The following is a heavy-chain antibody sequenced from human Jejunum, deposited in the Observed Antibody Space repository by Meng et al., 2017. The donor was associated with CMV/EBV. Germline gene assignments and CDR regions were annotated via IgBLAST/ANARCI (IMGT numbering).Heavy chain of an antibody. V-gene: IGHV2-5*02. CDR1: FTLSNSGEG. D-gene: IGHD3-16*02. CDR2: IFWDDDK. J-gene: IGHJ4*02. Sequence: FTLSNSGEGVGGISKTTGKAMEWLALIFWDDDKRYRPYQKSRLNITKDASKNQVVLTLTNVDPADTATYFCAHSDLFGGVVVPFDSWGQGTLVTVSS. CDR3: AHSDLFGGVVVPFDS.